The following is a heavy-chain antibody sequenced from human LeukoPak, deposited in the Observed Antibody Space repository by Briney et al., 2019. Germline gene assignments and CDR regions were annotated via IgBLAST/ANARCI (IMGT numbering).Heavy chain of an antibody. J-gene: IGHJ4*02. CDR1: GGSISSSTYY. Sequence: EPSKTLSLTCTVSGGSISSSTYYWGWIRQPPGKGLECIGNIYYSGSTYYNPSLKSRVTISLDTSKNQFSLKLSSVTAADTAVYYCASGYFDSSGYYYPFDFWGQGTLVTVSS. CDR2: IYYSGST. D-gene: IGHD3-22*01. CDR3: ASGYFDSSGYYYPFDF. V-gene: IGHV4-39*01.